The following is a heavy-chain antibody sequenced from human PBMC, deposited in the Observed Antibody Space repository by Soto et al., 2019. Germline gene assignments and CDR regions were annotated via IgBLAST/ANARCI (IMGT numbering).Heavy chain of an antibody. CDR2: ITPILGTP. Sequence: QVQLVQAGAEMKKPGSSVKVSCKTSGCAFSNFAVSWVRQAPGQGLEWVGGITPILGTPSYAQKFPGRVTIPADVSTTSAYMEITSLTSEDTALYYCVRGGSGSRGDYWGQGTLVTVSS. J-gene: IGHJ4*02. D-gene: IGHD3-10*01. V-gene: IGHV1-69*01. CDR1: GCAFSNFA. CDR3: VRGGSGSRGDY.